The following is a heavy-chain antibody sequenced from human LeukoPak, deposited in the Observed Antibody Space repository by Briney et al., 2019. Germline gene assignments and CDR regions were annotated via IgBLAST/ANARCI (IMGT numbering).Heavy chain of an antibody. V-gene: IGHV4-61*05. J-gene: IGHJ5*02. D-gene: IGHD2-2*01. CDR2: IYYSGST. CDR1: GGSISSSSYY. Sequence: SETLSLTCTVSGGSISSSSYYWGWIRQPPGKGLEWIGYIYYSGSTNYNPSLKSRVTISVDTSKNQFSLKLSSVTAADTAVYYCASLLIVVVPAALGNWFDPWGQGTLVTVSS. CDR3: ASLLIVVVPAALGNWFDP.